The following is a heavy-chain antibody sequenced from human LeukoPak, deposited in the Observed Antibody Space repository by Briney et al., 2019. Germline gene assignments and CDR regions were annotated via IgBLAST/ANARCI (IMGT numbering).Heavy chain of an antibody. CDR1: GFTFSNYA. Sequence: GGSLRLSCAASGFTFSNYAMSWVRQAPGKGLEWVSGISGSGGSTYYADAVKGRFTISRDNSKNTLYLQMNSLRAEDTAVYYCASHLGSWYDYWGQGTLVTVSS. CDR3: ASHLGSWYDY. J-gene: IGHJ4*02. V-gene: IGHV3-23*01. CDR2: ISGSGGST. D-gene: IGHD6-13*01.